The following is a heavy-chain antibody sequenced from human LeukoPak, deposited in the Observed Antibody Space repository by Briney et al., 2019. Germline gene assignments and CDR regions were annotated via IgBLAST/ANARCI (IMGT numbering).Heavy chain of an antibody. Sequence: SETLSLTCTVSGGSISSSSYYWSWIRQPAGKGLEWIGRIYTSGSTNYNPSLKSRVTISGDTSKNQFSLRLSSVTAADTAVYYCARASYSYDINGWVPFDYWGQGTLVTVSS. D-gene: IGHD3-22*01. CDR2: IYTSGST. CDR3: ARASYSYDINGWVPFDY. J-gene: IGHJ4*02. V-gene: IGHV4-61*02. CDR1: GGSISSSSYY.